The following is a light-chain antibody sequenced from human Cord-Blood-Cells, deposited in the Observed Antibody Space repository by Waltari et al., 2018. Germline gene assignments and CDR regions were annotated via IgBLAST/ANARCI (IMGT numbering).Light chain of an antibody. J-gene: IGKJ1*01. CDR2: GAS. Sequence: DIVLTQSPGTLSLSPGERATLSCRASQSVSSSYLAWYQQKPGQAPRLLIYGASSRATGIPDRFSGSGSGTDFTLTISRLEPEDFAVYYCQQYGSSAWTFGQGTKVEIE. V-gene: IGKV3-20*01. CDR3: QQYGSSAWT. CDR1: QSVSSSY.